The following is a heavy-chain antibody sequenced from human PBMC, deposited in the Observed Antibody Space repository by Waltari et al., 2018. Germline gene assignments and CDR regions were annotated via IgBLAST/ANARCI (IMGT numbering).Heavy chain of an antibody. J-gene: IGHJ1*01. D-gene: IGHD2-21*01. Sequence: QVQLVQSGAEVKKPGAXVKVSCKASGXSFINXGFHWXRQAPGQRLEWMGWINVDNGNTKYSXSFQGKVTXPRDXSAXTAXXXLXSLKSEDTXXYYCXRDHPCGGPXXDDYFQHXGQGTLITV. CDR2: INVDNGNT. CDR1: GXSFINXG. CDR3: XRDHPCGGPXXDDYFQH. V-gene: IGHV1-3*01.